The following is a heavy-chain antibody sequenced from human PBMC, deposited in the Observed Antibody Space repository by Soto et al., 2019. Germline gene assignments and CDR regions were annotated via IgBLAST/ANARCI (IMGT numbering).Heavy chain of an antibody. CDR2: IYYSGST. CDR1: GGSISSGDYY. V-gene: IGHV4-30-4*01. CDR3: ARKIFGGAPEL. D-gene: IGHD3-16*01. Sequence: QVQLQESGPGLVKPSQTLSLTCTVSGGSISSGDYYWSWIRQPPGKGLEWIGYIYYSGSTYYNPSRKKRVTISLNTYKKQFSLKVRSVTASGTAVYYCARKIFGGAPELWGQGTTVTVSS. J-gene: IGHJ6*02.